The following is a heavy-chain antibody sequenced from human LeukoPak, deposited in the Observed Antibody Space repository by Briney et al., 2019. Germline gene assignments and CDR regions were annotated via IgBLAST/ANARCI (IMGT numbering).Heavy chain of an antibody. Sequence: GESLKISCKGSGYSFTSYWIGWVRQMPGKGLEWMGIIYPGDSDTRYSPSFQGQVTISADKSISTAYLQWSSLKASDTAMYYCARQYSSSHVESYGMDVWGQGTTVTVSS. J-gene: IGHJ6*02. D-gene: IGHD6-13*01. CDR3: ARQYSSSHVESYGMDV. CDR2: IYPGDSDT. V-gene: IGHV5-51*01. CDR1: GYSFTSYW.